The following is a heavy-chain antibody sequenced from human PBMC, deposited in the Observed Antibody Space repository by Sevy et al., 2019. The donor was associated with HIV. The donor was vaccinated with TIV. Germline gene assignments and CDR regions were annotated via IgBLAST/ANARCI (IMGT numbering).Heavy chain of an antibody. V-gene: IGHV3-21*01. CDR2: ISSSSSYI. CDR1: GFTFSSYS. CDR3: ARDPGYCSGGSCLYFDY. Sequence: GGSLRLSCAASGFTFSSYSMNWVRQAPRKGLEWVSSISSSSSYIYYADSVKGRFTISRDNAKNSLYLQMNSLRAEDTAVYYCARDPGYCSGGSCLYFDYWGQGTLVTVSS. J-gene: IGHJ4*02. D-gene: IGHD2-15*01.